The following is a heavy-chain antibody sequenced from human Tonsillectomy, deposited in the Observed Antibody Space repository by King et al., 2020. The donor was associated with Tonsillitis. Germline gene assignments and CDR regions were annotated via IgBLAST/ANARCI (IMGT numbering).Heavy chain of an antibody. J-gene: IGHJ4*02. D-gene: IGHD1-20*01. Sequence: LVESGAEVKKPGASVKVSCKASGYTFTGYYMHWVRQAPGQGLEWMGWINPKSGGTNYAQQFQGRVTMTRDTSISTAYMVLSRLGSDDTAVYYCARRYNWNDAAGYWGQGTLVTVSS. CDR2: INPKSGGT. CDR3: ARRYNWNDAAGY. CDR1: GYTFTGYY. V-gene: IGHV1-2*02.